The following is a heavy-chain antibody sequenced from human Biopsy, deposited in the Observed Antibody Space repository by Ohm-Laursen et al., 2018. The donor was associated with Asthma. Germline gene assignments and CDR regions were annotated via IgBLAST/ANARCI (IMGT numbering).Heavy chain of an antibody. CDR1: GFTFSSYG. CDR2: IWYNGGYK. Sequence: SLRLSCSASGFTFSSYGIHWVRQAPGKGLEWVAVIWYNGGYKDNVDSVKGRFTISRDNSKNTLYLQMNSLRAEDTVVYYCARDLGTTRMDVWGQGTTVTVSS. V-gene: IGHV3-33*01. J-gene: IGHJ6*02. CDR3: ARDLGTTRMDV. D-gene: IGHD1-1*01.